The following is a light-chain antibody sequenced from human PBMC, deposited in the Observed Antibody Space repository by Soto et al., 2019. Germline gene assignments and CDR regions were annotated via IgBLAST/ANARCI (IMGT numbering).Light chain of an antibody. CDR2: DDS. J-gene: IGLJ1*01. CDR1: NIGSKS. V-gene: IGLV3-21*02. CDR3: QVWDSSSDHRYV. Sequence: SYELTQPPSVSVAPGQTARITCGGNNIGSKSVHWYQQKPGQAPVLVVYDDSDRPSGIPERFSGSNSGNTATLTISRLEAGDEADYYCQVWDSSSDHRYVFGTGTQLTVL.